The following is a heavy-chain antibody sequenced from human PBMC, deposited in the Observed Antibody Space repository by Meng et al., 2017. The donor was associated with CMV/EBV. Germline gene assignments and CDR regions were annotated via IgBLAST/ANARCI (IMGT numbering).Heavy chain of an antibody. Sequence: QGQVGHSGVEVKKPGSSVKVSCKASGGTFSSYAISWVRQAPGQGLEWMGGIIPIFGTANYAQKFQGRVTITADESTSTAYMELSSLRSEDTAVYYCAREVDDYGDGWYFDLWGRGTLVTVSS. J-gene: IGHJ2*01. CDR2: IIPIFGTA. D-gene: IGHD4-17*01. V-gene: IGHV1-69*12. CDR1: GGTFSSYA. CDR3: AREVDDYGDGWYFDL.